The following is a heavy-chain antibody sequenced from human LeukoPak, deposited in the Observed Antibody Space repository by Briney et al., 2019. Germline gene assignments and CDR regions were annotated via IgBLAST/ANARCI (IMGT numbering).Heavy chain of an antibody. D-gene: IGHD3-10*01. CDR2: IRSKAKSYAT. Sequence: PGGSLRLSCAASGFTFSGSAMHWVRQASGKGLEWVGRIRSKAKSYATAYAASVKGRFTISRDDSKNTAYLQMNSLKTEDTAVYYCARAIRDFRGAATAYYYFYYMDVWGKGTTVTVSS. CDR1: GFTFSGSA. CDR3: ARAIRDFRGAATAYYYFYYMDV. J-gene: IGHJ6*03. V-gene: IGHV3-73*01.